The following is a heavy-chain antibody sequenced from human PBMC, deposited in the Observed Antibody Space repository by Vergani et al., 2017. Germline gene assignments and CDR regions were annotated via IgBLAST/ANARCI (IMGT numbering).Heavy chain of an antibody. V-gene: IGHV4-34*01. CDR1: GGSFSGYY. CDR3: ARAMVRGVMS. Sequence: QVQLQQWGAGLLKPSETLSLTCAVYGGSFSGYYWSWIRQPPGKGLEWILEINHSGSTNYNPSLKSRVTISVDTSKNQFSLKLSSVTAADTAVYYCARAMVRGVMSWGQGTLVTVSS. D-gene: IGHD3-10*01. CDR2: INHSGST. J-gene: IGHJ4*02.